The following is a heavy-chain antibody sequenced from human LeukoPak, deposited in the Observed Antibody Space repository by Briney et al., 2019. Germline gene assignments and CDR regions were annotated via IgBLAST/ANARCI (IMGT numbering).Heavy chain of an antibody. CDR2: IHTSGTT. Sequence: PSETLSLTCSVSGGSISSYYWSWIRQPAGKGLGWVGRIHTSGTTNYNPSLKSRLIMSVDTSKNQFSLKLTSVTAADTALYYCARSEPRNTWSHFDSWGQGTLVTVSS. V-gene: IGHV4-4*07. J-gene: IGHJ4*02. D-gene: IGHD1/OR15-1a*01. CDR1: GGSISSYY. CDR3: ARSEPRNTWSHFDS.